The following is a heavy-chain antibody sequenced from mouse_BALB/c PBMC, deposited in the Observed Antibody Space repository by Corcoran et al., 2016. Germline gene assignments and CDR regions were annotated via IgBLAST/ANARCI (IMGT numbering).Heavy chain of an antibody. Sequence: LVKTGASVKISCKASGYSFTGYYMHWVKQSHGKSLEWIGYISCYNGATSYNQKFKGKATFTVDTFSSTAYMQFNSLTSEDSAVYYCARGILRTGYFDYWGQGTTLTVSS. J-gene: IGHJ2*01. D-gene: IGHD1-1*01. CDR3: ARGILRTGYFDY. CDR1: GYSFTGYY. V-gene: IGHV1S34*01. CDR2: ISCYNGAT.